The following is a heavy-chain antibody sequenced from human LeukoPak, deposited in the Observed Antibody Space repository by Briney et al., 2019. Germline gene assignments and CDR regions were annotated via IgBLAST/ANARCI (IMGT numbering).Heavy chain of an antibody. CDR3: ARRYCSSTSCYFDDAFDI. CDR2: INPNSGGT. D-gene: IGHD2-2*01. Sequence: ASVKVSCKASGYTFTDYYIHWVRQAPGQGLEWMGWINPNSGGTNYAQKFQGRVTMTRDTSISTAYMELSRLRSDDTAVYYCARRYCSSTSCYFDDAFDIWGQGTMVTVSS. J-gene: IGHJ3*02. CDR1: GYTFTDYY. V-gene: IGHV1-2*02.